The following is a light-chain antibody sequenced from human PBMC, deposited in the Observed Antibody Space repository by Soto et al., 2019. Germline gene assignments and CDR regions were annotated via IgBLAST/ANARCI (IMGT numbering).Light chain of an antibody. CDR3: QQRSNWPQLT. CDR1: QSVSSY. V-gene: IGKV3-11*01. J-gene: IGKJ4*01. CDR2: DAS. Sequence: EIVLTQSPATLSLSPGERATLSCRASQSVSSYVAGYQQKPGQAPRLLIYDASNRATGIPARFSGSGSGTDFTLTISSLEPEDFAVYYCQQRSNWPQLTFGGGTKVEIK.